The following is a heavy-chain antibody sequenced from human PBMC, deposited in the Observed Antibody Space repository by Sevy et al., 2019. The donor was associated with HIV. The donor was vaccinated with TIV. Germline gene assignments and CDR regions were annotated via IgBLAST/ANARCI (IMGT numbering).Heavy chain of an antibody. CDR1: GFTFSSAW. V-gene: IGHV3-15*01. CDR3: ITDPADSGYDEEVINYYFYGMDV. CDR2: IKSEFDGGAI. Sequence: GGSLRLSCTASGFTFSSAWMSWVRQAPGKGLEWVGRIKSEFDGGAIDYAAPVKGRFSISREDSKTTVYLQMNCLKTDDTAVYYCITDPADSGYDEEVINYYFYGMDVWGQGTTVTVSS. J-gene: IGHJ6*02. D-gene: IGHD5-12*01.